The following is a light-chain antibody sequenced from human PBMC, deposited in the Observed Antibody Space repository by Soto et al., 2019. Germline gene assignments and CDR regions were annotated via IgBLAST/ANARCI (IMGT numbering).Light chain of an antibody. CDR2: AAS. CDR3: QQANSFPFT. Sequence: DIQMTQSPSSVSASIGDRVTITCRASQIIGSWLPWYQQKPGRAPTLLIYAASSLQSGVPSRFSGSGSGTDFTLTITSLQAEDSATYYCQQANSFPFTFGPGTRVDIK. J-gene: IGKJ3*01. V-gene: IGKV1-12*02. CDR1: QIIGSW.